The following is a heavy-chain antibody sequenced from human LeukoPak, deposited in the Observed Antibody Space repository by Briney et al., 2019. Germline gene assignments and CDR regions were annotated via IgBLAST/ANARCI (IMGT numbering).Heavy chain of an antibody. CDR2: ISSSGSTI. D-gene: IGHD2-2*03. V-gene: IGHV3-48*03. CDR3: AKDGGYCSSATCYAWDY. J-gene: IGHJ4*02. Sequence: GGSLRLSCAASGFTFSSYEMNWVRQAPGKGLEWVSYISSSGSTIYYADSVKGRFTISRDNAKNSLYLQMNSLRAEDSAVYYCAKDGGYCSSATCYAWDYWGQGTLVTVSS. CDR1: GFTFSSYE.